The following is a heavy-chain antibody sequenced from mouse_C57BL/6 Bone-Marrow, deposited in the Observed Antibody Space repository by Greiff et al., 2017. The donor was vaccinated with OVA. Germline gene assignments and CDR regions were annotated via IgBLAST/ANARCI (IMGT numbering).Heavy chain of an antibody. CDR1: GYAFSSSW. V-gene: IGHV1-82*01. J-gene: IGHJ2*01. Sequence: QVQLKESGPELVKPGASVKISCKASGYAFSSSWMNWVKQRPGKGLEWIGRIYPGDGDTNYNGKFKGKATLTADKSSNTAYMQLSSLTSEGSAVYFCARCTVVNYFDYWGQGTTLTVSS. D-gene: IGHD1-1*01. CDR3: ARCTVVNYFDY. CDR2: IYPGDGDT.